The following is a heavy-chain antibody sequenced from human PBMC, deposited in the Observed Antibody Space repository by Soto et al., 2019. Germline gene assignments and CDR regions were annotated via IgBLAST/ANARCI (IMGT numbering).Heavy chain of an antibody. Sequence: SETLSLTCTVSGGSISSGGYYWSWIRQHPGKGLEWIGYIYYSGSTYYNPSLKSRVTISVDTSKNQFSLKLSSVTAADTAVYYCARGGSSSSVWFDPWGQGTLVTVSS. CDR2: IYYSGST. D-gene: IGHD6-6*01. CDR1: GGSISSGGYY. J-gene: IGHJ5*02. V-gene: IGHV4-31*03. CDR3: ARGGSSSSVWFDP.